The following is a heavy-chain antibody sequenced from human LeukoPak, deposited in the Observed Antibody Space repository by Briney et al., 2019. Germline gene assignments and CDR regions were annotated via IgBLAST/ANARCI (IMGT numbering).Heavy chain of an antibody. J-gene: IGHJ3*02. D-gene: IGHD4-23*01. CDR3: AKSYINYGGNSADAFDI. Sequence: PGGSLRLSCAASGFTSDDYAMHWARQAPGKGLEWVSGISRNSDTIGYADSVKGRFTISRDNAKNSLYLQINSLRIEDMALYYCAKSYINYGGNSADAFDIWGQGTMVTVSS. CDR2: ISRNSDTI. V-gene: IGHV3-9*02. CDR1: GFTSDDYA.